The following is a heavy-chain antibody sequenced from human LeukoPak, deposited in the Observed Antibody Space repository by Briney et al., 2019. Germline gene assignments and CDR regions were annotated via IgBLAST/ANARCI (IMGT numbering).Heavy chain of an antibody. V-gene: IGHV4-39*07. CDR1: GGSISSSSYY. CDR2: IYYSGST. CDR3: ARHPLVASLSGAWFDP. J-gene: IGHJ5*02. D-gene: IGHD5-12*01. Sequence: SETLSLTCTVSGGSISSSSYYWGWIRQPPGKGLEWIGSIYYSGSTYYSPSLKSRVTISVDTSKNQFSLKLSSVTAAGTAVYYCARHPLVASLSGAWFDPWGQGTLVTVSS.